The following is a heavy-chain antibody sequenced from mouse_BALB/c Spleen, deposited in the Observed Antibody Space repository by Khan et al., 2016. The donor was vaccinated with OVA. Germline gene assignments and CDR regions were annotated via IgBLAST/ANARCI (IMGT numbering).Heavy chain of an antibody. CDR1: GFTFSTYG. CDR2: VSTGGSYT. D-gene: IGHD2-4*01. Sequence: EVELVESGGDLVKPGGSLKLSCAASGFTFSTYGMSWVRQAPDKRLEWVATVSTGGSYTYYPDSVKGRFTISRDNAKNTLYLQMSGLRSEDTAMFYCKRRAYYDDGEGFAYWGQGTLVTVSA. J-gene: IGHJ3*01. V-gene: IGHV5-6*01. CDR3: KRRAYYDDGEGFAY.